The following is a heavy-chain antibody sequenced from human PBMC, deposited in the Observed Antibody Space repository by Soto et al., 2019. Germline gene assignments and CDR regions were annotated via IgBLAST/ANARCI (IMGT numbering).Heavy chain of an antibody. CDR2: IYSGGST. CDR1: GFTVSSNY. Sequence: GGSLRLSCAASGFTVSSNYMSWVRQAPGKGLEWVSVIYSGGSTYYADSVKGRFTISRHNSKNTLYLQMNSLRAEDTAVYYCARVYSNDITMVRERAFDIWGQGTMVTVSS. V-gene: IGHV3-53*04. D-gene: IGHD3-10*01. CDR3: ARVYSNDITMVRERAFDI. J-gene: IGHJ3*02.